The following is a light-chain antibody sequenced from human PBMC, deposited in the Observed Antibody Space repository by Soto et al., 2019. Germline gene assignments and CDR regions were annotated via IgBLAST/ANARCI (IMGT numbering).Light chain of an antibody. J-gene: IGLJ3*02. CDR2: EVN. V-gene: IGLV2-23*02. CDR3: CSYAGGNTWV. CDR1: SSDVGIYNL. Sequence: QSALTQPASVSGSPGQSITISCTGTSSDVGIYNLVSWYQQHPGKAPKFMIYEVNKRPSGVSDRFSGSKSGNTASLTISGLQAEDEADYYCCSYAGGNTWVFGGGTQLTVL.